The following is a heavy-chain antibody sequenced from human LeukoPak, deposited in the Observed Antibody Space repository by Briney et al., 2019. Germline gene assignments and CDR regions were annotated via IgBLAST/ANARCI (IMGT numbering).Heavy chain of an antibody. Sequence: QPGRSLRLSRAASGFTFSSYGMHWVCQAPGKGLEWVAVISYDGSNKYYADSVKGRFTISRDNSKNTLYLQMNSLRAEDTAVYYCAKVLRYCSGGSCGRDYYYYGMDVWGQGTTVTVSS. CDR2: ISYDGSNK. CDR1: GFTFSSYG. D-gene: IGHD2-15*01. J-gene: IGHJ6*02. CDR3: AKVLRYCSGGSCGRDYYYYGMDV. V-gene: IGHV3-30*18.